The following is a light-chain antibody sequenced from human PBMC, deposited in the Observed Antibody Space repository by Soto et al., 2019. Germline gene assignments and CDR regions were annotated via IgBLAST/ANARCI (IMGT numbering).Light chain of an antibody. J-gene: IGKJ4*01. Sequence: VMTQSPATPSVSPGERATLSCRASHRVSSYLAWYQQKPGQAPRLLIYDASNRATGIPARFSGSGSGTDFTLTISSLEPEDFAVYYCQQRSNWPLTFGGGTKVDIK. CDR2: DAS. CDR3: QQRSNWPLT. V-gene: IGKV3-11*01. CDR1: HRVSSY.